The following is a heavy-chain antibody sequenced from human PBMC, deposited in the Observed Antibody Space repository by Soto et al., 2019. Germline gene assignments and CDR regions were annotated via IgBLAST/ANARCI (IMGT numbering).Heavy chain of an antibody. Sequence: GGSLRLSCAASGFTFSSYDMHWVRQATGKGLEWVSAIGTAGDTYYPGSVKGGFTISRENAKNSLYVQMNSVRAGDTAVYYCARGRVSYYGSGSYYSGLGGRYYYYYYMDVWGKGTTVTVSS. CDR2: IGTAGDT. V-gene: IGHV3-13*01. J-gene: IGHJ6*03. CDR1: GFTFSSYD. CDR3: ARGRVSYYGSGSYYSGLGGRYYYYYYMDV. D-gene: IGHD3-10*01.